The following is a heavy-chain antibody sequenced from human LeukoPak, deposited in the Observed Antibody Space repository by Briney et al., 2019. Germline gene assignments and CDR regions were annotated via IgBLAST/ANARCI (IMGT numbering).Heavy chain of an antibody. D-gene: IGHD2-21*02. CDR3: ARAVTAYWYFDL. CDR2: IYYSGST. J-gene: IGHJ2*01. CDR1: GGPMSRYY. V-gene: IGHV4-59*01. Sequence: SETLSLPCTVSGGPMSRYYGSWIRQPPGKGGVGFGYIYYSGSTIYNRSLKRRVTISVDASENQFSLKLSSVTAADTAVYYCARAVTAYWYFDLWGRGALVTVSS.